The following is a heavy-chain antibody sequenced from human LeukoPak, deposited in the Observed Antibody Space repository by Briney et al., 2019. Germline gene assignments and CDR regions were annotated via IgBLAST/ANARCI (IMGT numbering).Heavy chain of an antibody. J-gene: IGHJ4*02. Sequence: SETLSLTCTVSGGSISSGGYYWSWIRQPPGKGLEGIGYIYYSGSTYYNPSLKSRVTISVDTSKNQFSLKLSSVTAADTAVYYCARAHYDSSWYEWGVGYYFDYWGQGTLVAVSS. CDR3: ARAHYDSSWYEWGVGYYFDY. V-gene: IGHV4-30-4*01. CDR1: GGSISSGGYY. CDR2: IYYSGST. D-gene: IGHD6-13*01.